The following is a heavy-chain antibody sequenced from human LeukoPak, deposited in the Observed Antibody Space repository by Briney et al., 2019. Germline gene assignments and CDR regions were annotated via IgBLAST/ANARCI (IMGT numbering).Heavy chain of an antibody. V-gene: IGHV4-30-2*01. CDR1: GGSISSGGYS. Sequence: SETLSLTCTVSGGSISSGGYSWSWIRQPPGKGLEWIGYIYHSGSTYYNPSLKSRVTISVDRSKNQFSLKLSSVTAADTAVYYCARVPIHSSGYHNWYFDLWGRGTLVTVSS. D-gene: IGHD3-22*01. CDR3: ARVPIHSSGYHNWYFDL. CDR2: IYHSGST. J-gene: IGHJ2*01.